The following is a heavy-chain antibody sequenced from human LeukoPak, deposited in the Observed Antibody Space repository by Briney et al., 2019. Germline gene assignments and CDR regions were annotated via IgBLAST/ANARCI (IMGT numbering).Heavy chain of an antibody. CDR3: ARSGYSSGWYSLYYYYYMDV. D-gene: IGHD6-19*01. CDR2: ISAYNGNT. Sequence: ASVKVSCKASGYTFTSYYMHWVRQAPGQGLEWMGWISAYNGNTNYAQKLQGRVTMTTDTSTSTAYMELRSLRSDDTAVYYCARSGYSSGWYSLYYYYYMDVWGKGTTVTISS. V-gene: IGHV1-18*04. CDR1: GYTFTSYY. J-gene: IGHJ6*03.